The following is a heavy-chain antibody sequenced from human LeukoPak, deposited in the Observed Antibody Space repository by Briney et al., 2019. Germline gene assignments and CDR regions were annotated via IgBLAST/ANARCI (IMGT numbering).Heavy chain of an antibody. J-gene: IGHJ4*02. CDR1: GGSFSGYY. CDR2: INHSGST. D-gene: IGHD3-10*01. V-gene: IGHV4-34*01. CDR3: ARGYGSGSPSDY. Sequence: SETLSLTCAVYGGSFSGYYWSWIRQTPGKGLEWIGEINHSGSTNYNPSLKSRVTISVDTSKNQFSLKLSSVTAADTAVYYCARGYGSGSPSDYRGQGTLVTVSS.